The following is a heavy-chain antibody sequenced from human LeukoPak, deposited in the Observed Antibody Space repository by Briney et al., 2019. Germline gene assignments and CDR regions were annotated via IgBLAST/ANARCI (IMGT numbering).Heavy chain of an antibody. V-gene: IGHV4-4*02. CDR3: ARDANDSSGYYFDY. J-gene: IGHJ4*02. CDR1: GGSISSSNW. D-gene: IGHD3-22*01. Sequence: SETLSLTCAVSGGSISSSNWWSWVRQPPGKGLEWIGEIYHSGSTNYNPSLKSRVTISVDKSKNQFSLKLSSVTAADTAVYYCARDANDSSGYYFDYWGQGTLVTVSS. CDR2: IYHSGST.